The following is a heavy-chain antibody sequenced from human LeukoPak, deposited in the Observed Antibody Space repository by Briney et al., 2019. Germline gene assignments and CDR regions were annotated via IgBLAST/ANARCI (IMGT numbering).Heavy chain of an antibody. J-gene: IGHJ5*02. V-gene: IGHV4-34*01. Sequence: SETLSLTCAVYGWSFNDYYWNWIRQPPGKGLEWIGEINARGDTNFNPSLKSRVTISVDTSKSQFSLRLTSMIAADTAVYYCARGKVPAAGVYNCFAPGGQGPLVTVSS. CDR1: GWSFNDYY. CDR3: ARGKVPAAGVYNCFAP. D-gene: IGHD2-2*01. CDR2: INARGDT.